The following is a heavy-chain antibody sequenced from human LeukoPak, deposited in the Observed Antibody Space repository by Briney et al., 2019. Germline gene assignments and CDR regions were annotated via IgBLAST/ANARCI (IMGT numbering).Heavy chain of an antibody. J-gene: IGHJ6*03. Sequence: ASVKVSCKASGYTFTSYDINWVRQATGQGLEWMGRMNPNSGNTGYAQKFQGRVTITRNTSISTAYMELSSLRSEDTAVYYCARSDYGDYPFRSYYMDVWGKGTTVTVSS. V-gene: IGHV1-8*03. CDR3: ARSDYGDYPFRSYYMDV. CDR2: MNPNSGNT. CDR1: GYTFTSYD. D-gene: IGHD4-17*01.